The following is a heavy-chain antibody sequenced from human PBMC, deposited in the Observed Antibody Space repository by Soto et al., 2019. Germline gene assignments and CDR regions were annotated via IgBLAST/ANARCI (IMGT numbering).Heavy chain of an antibody. J-gene: IGHJ4*02. D-gene: IGHD2-2*02. CDR1: GYTFTSYD. CDR2: MNPDSGNR. V-gene: IGHV1-8*01. Sequence: QVQLVQSGAEVKTPGASVKVSCKTSGYTFTSYDSNWVRQATGQGLEWMGWMNPDSGNRGYAQKFQGRVTMTTDTSISTAYMELSGLRSDDTAMYYCAKGSWRGYCSDTTCYTINYWGQGTLVTVSS. CDR3: AKGSWRGYCSDTTCYTINY.